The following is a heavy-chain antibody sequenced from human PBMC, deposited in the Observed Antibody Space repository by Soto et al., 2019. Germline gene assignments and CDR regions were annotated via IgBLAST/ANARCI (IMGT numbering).Heavy chain of an antibody. CDR3: AKVAVY. V-gene: IGHV3-23*01. J-gene: IGHJ4*02. D-gene: IGHD2-15*01. CDR2: ISESGDRT. Sequence: EVQLLESGGGLVQPGGSLRLSCAASGFTFSIYVMSWVRQAPGKGLEWVSIISESGDRTNYADSVKGRFTISRDNSNNMLYLQTNSLTAEDTAVYYCAKVAVYWGQGTLVTVSS. CDR1: GFTFSIYV.